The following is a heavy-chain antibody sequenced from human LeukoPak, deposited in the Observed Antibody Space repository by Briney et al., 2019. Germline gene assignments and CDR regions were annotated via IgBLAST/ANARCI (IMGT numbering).Heavy chain of an antibody. CDR2: NNSDGSWT. J-gene: IGHJ4*02. CDR3: ASFYETY. Sequence: PGGSLRLSCAASGNYWMHWVRQAPGKGLVWVSHNNSDGSWTSYADSVKGRFTISKDNAKNTVYLQMNSLRAEDTAVYYCASFYETYWGRGTLVTVSS. V-gene: IGHV3-74*01. D-gene: IGHD2/OR15-2a*01. CDR1: GNYW.